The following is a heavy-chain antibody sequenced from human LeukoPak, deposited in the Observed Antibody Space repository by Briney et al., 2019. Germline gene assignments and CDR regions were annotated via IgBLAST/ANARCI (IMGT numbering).Heavy chain of an antibody. J-gene: IGHJ4*02. D-gene: IGHD3-22*01. CDR3: ARGGDYYDSSGYSDY. CDR1: GFTFSNFW. Sequence: SGGSLRLSCTASGFTFSNFWMGWVRQAPGKGLEWVANIKQDETEKFYLGSVKGRFTISRDNAKNTLYLQMNSLRAEDTAVYYCARGGDYYDSSGYSDYWGQGTLVTVSS. CDR2: IKQDETEK. V-gene: IGHV3-7*01.